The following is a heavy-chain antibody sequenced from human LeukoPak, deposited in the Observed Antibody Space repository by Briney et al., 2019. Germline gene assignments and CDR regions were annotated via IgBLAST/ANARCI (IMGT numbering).Heavy chain of an antibody. CDR3: ARAPPRYDILTA. Sequence: ASVKVSCKASGYTFTSYYMHWVRQAPGQGLEWMGIINPGGGSTSYAQKFQGRVTVTRDTSTSTVYMELSSLRSEDTAVYYCARAPPRYDILTAWGQGTLVTVSS. CDR1: GYTFTSYY. D-gene: IGHD3-9*01. J-gene: IGHJ5*02. CDR2: INPGGGST. V-gene: IGHV1-46*01.